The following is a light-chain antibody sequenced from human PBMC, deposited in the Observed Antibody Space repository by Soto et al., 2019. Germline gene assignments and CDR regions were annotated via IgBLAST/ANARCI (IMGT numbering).Light chain of an antibody. CDR3: QQYNGYSWT. CDR1: QSISQW. Sequence: DSQMTQSPSTLSASVGDRVAITCRASQSISQWVAWYQQKPGRAPELLIYDASKLKSGVPSRFSGSGSGTEFSLTITSLQPDDSAMYYCQQYNGYSWTFGRGTKVDIK. J-gene: IGKJ1*01. V-gene: IGKV1-5*01. CDR2: DAS.